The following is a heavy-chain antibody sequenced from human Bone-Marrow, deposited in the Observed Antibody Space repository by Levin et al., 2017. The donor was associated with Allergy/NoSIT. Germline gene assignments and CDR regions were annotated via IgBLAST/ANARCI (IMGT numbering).Heavy chain of an antibody. Sequence: ASETLSLTCAVYGGSFSGYSYTWIRQPPGRGLEWIGEINHSGSATYNPSLKSRVTISVDTSKNQFSLKLSSVTAADTAIYYCARSGNRNYYDTSAYYLAYWGQGTLVTVSS. CDR2: INHSGSA. D-gene: IGHD3-22*01. CDR1: GGSFSGYS. CDR3: ARSGNRNYYDTSAYYLAY. V-gene: IGHV4-34*01. J-gene: IGHJ4*02.